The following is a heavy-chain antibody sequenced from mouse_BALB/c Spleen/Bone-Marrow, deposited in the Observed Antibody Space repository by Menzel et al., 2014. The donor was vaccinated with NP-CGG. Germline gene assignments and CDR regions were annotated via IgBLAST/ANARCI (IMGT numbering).Heavy chain of an antibody. V-gene: IGHV1-37*01. Sequence: VQLQQSGPELVKPGASVKISCKASGYSLTGYFMHWVKQSHGKSLEWIGRINPYNGDTFYNQKFKGKATLTVDKSSSTAHMELLSLTSGDSAVYYCGRSGYYGSSYFDVWGAGTTVTVSS. CDR2: INPYNGDT. D-gene: IGHD1-1*01. CDR1: GYSLTGYF. CDR3: GRSGYYGSSYFDV. J-gene: IGHJ1*01.